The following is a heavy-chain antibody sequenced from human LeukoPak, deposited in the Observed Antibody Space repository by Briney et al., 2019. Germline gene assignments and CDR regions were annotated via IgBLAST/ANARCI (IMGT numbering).Heavy chain of an antibody. CDR2: IYHSGST. CDR1: GGSISSSNW. J-gene: IGHJ4*02. CDR3: ARGCSGGSCYSQFDY. Sequence: PSGTLSLTCAVSGGSISSSNWWSWVRPPPGKGLEWIGEIYHSGSTNYNPSLKSRVTISVGKSKNQFSLKLSSVTAADTAVYYCARGCSGGSCYSQFDYWGQGTLVTVSS. V-gene: IGHV4-4*02. D-gene: IGHD2-15*01.